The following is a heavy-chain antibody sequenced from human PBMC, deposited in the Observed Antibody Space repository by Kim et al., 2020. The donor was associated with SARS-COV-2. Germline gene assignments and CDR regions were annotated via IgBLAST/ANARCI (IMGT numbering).Heavy chain of an antibody. CDR3: TKYGTGYYFSY. CDR1: GFTFSDSA. Sequence: GGSLRLSCAASGFTFSDSAVHWVRQASGKGLEWVGRIRSKPYNYATTYAESVKGRFTISRDDSKNTAYLQMNSLRTEDTAVYYCTKYGTGYYFSYWGQG. J-gene: IGHJ4*02. D-gene: IGHD3-22*01. CDR2: IRSKPYNYAT. V-gene: IGHV3-73*01.